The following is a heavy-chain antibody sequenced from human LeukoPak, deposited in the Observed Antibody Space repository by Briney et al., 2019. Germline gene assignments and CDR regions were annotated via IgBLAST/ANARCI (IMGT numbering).Heavy chain of an antibody. Sequence: PGGSLRLSCAASGFTFSSYGMHWVRQAPGKGLEWVAVISYDGSNKYYADSVKGRFTISRDNSKNTLYLQMNSLRAEDTAVYYRARAASQPVGAADYWGQGTLVTVSS. J-gene: IGHJ4*02. V-gene: IGHV3-30*03. CDR3: ARAASQPVGAADY. CDR2: ISYDGSNK. D-gene: IGHD1-26*01. CDR1: GFTFSSYG.